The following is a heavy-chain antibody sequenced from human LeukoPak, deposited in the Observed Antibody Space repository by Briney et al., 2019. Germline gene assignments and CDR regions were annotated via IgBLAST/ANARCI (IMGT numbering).Heavy chain of an antibody. D-gene: IGHD2-15*01. CDR2: ISYDGSNK. V-gene: IGHV3-30*18. CDR3: AKDQKRYCSGGSCYSLDY. CDR1: GFTFSSYG. J-gene: IGHJ4*02. Sequence: GGSLRLSCAASGFTFSSYGMHWVRQAPGKGLEWVAVISYDGSNKYYADSVKGRFTISRDNSKNTLYLQMNSLRAEDTAVYYCAKDQKRYCSGGSCYSLDYWGQGTLVTVSS.